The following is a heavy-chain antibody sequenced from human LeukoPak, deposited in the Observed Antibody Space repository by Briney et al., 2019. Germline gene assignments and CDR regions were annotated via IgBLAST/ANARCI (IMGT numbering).Heavy chain of an antibody. CDR1: GFTFTSYW. V-gene: IGHV3-74*01. Sequence: GGSLRLSCAASGFTFTSYWVHWVRQAPGKGLVWVSRINSDGSSTSYADSLKGRFTISRDNAKNTLYLQMISLRAEDTAVYYCTRDQDSSGYYGPENDAFDIWGQGTMVTVSS. J-gene: IGHJ3*02. D-gene: IGHD3-22*01. CDR3: TRDQDSSGYYGPENDAFDI. CDR2: INSDGSST.